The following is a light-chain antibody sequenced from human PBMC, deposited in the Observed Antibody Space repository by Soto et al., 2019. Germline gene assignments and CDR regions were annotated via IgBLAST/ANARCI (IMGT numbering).Light chain of an antibody. CDR2: EVN. CDR3: QSYDDSLSAPV. CDR1: TSDVGSYDY. V-gene: IGLV2-14*01. Sequence: QSVLTQPASVSGSAGQSITVSCTATTSDVGSYDYVSWYQHHPGKAPKLIISEVNKRPSGVSNRFSGSKSGNTASLTISGLQPEDEAHYYCQSYDDSLSAPVFGGGTKLTVL. J-gene: IGLJ2*01.